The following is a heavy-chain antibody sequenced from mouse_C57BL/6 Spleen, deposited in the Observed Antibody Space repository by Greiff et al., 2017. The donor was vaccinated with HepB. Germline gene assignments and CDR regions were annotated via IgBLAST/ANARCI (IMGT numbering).Heavy chain of an antibody. D-gene: IGHD4-1*01. CDR3: ARDRTGTRWYFDV. V-gene: IGHV5-4*01. CDR1: GFTFSSYA. CDR2: ISDGGSYT. J-gene: IGHJ1*03. Sequence: EVKLMESGGGLVKPGGSLKLSCAASGFTFSSYAMSWVRQTPEKRLEWVATISDGGSYTYYPDNVKGRFTISRDNAKNNLYLQMSHLKSEDTAMYYCARDRTGTRWYFDVWGTGTTVTVSS.